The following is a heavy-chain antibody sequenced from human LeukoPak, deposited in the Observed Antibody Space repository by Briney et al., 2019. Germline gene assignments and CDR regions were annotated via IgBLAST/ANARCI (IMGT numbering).Heavy chain of an antibody. CDR2: IYSGGST. CDR1: GLTSSNSA. J-gene: IGHJ4*02. Sequence: GGSVRLSCAASGLTSSNSAMSWVRQAPGKGLEWVSVIYSGGSTYYADSVKGRFTISRDNSKNTLYLQTNSLRAEDTAVYYCARDAPYYYDSSGYYVLWGQGTLVTVSS. CDR3: ARDAPYYYDSSGYYVL. D-gene: IGHD3-22*01. V-gene: IGHV3-66*01.